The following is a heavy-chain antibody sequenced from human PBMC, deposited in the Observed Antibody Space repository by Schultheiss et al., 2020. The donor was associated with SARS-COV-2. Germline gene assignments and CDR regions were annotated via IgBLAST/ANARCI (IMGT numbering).Heavy chain of an antibody. V-gene: IGHV3-30-3*01. Sequence: GGSLRLSCAASGFTFSSYAMHWVRQAPGKGLEWVAVISYDGSNKYYADSVKGRFTISRDNSKNTLYLQMNSLRAEDTAVYYCARDQYYDSSGYYYYYGMDVWGQGTTVTVSS. CDR1: GFTFSSYA. J-gene: IGHJ6*02. CDR3: ARDQYYDSSGYYYYYGMDV. D-gene: IGHD3-22*01. CDR2: ISYDGSNK.